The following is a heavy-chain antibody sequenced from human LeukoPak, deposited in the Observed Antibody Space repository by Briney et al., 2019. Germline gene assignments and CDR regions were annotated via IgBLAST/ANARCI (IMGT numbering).Heavy chain of an antibody. J-gene: IGHJ4*02. CDR2: ISSSGSTI. CDR1: AFTLSDYY. V-gene: IGHV3-11*01. Sequence: GGSLRLSCEASAFTLSDYYMSWIRQAPGKGLEWVSYISSSGSTIYYADSVKGRFTISRDNAKKSLYLQMNSLRAEDTAVYYCVAVATTPYYFDYWGQGTLVTVSS. D-gene: IGHD5-12*01. CDR3: VAVATTPYYFDY.